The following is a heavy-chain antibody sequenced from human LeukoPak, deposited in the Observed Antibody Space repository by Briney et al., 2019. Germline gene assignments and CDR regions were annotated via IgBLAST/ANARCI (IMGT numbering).Heavy chain of an antibody. CDR2: IYSGGST. J-gene: IGHJ1*01. D-gene: IGHD3-3*01. CDR1: GFTVSSTY. V-gene: IGHV3-66*02. Sequence: PGRSLRPSCAASGFTVSSTYMSWVRHAPGKGLEWVSVIYSGGSTYYADSVKGRFTISRDNSKNTLYLQMNSLRAEDTAVYYCARDASNDFWSGYFRHWGQGTLVTVSS. CDR3: ARDASNDFWSGYFRH.